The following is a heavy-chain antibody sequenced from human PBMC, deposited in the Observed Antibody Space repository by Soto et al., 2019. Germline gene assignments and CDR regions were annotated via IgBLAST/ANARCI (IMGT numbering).Heavy chain of an antibody. CDR2: ISAYNGNT. CDR1: GYTFTSYG. V-gene: IGHV1-18*04. CDR3: ARASSSSWYPNYYYYYGMDV. J-gene: IGHJ6*02. Sequence: ASVKVSCKASGYTFTSYGISWVRQAPGQGLEWMGRISAYNGNTNYAQKLQGRVTMTTDTSTSTAYMELRSLRSDDTAVYYCARASSSSWYPNYYYYYGMDVWGQGTTVTVSS. D-gene: IGHD6-13*01.